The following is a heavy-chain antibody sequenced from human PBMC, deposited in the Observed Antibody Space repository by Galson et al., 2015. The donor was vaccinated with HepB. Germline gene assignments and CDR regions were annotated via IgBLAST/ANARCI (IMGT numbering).Heavy chain of an antibody. Sequence: QSGAEVKKPGESLQISCKASGYRFSTSWIGWVRQMLGRGLEWMAMIYPNDSDTRYNPSLEGHVIMSVDKSINTAYLQWRGLKPSDSGIYFRARTSGFPWGQGTQVTVSS. CDR3: ARTSGFP. CDR1: GYRFSTSW. J-gene: IGHJ5*02. V-gene: IGHV5-51*03. CDR2: IYPNDSDT. D-gene: IGHD5-12*01.